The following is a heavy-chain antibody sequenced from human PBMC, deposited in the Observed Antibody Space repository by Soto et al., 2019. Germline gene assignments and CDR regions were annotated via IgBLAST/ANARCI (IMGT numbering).Heavy chain of an antibody. CDR1: GGSISSGGYY. Sequence: SETLSLSCTVSGGSISSGGYYWSWIRQNPGKGLEWIGYIYYSGSTYYNPSLKSRVTISVDTSKNQFSLKLSSVTAADTAVYYCARSPPAAIYQPDAFDIWGPATMVTVS. V-gene: IGHV4-31*03. D-gene: IGHD6-25*01. J-gene: IGHJ3*02. CDR2: IYYSGST. CDR3: ARSPPAAIYQPDAFDI.